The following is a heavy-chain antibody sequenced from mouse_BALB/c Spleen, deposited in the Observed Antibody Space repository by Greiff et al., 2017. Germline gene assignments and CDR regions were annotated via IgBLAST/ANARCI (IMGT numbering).Heavy chain of an antibody. CDR2: ISYSGST. D-gene: IGHD2-4*01. CDR3: ARLTLLRYYDYDGFAY. CDR1: GYSITSDYA. Sequence: EVQLQESGPGLVKPSQSLSLTCTVTGYSITSDYAWNWIRQFPGNKLEWMGYISYSGSTSYNPSLKSRISITRDTSKNQFFLQLNSVTTEDTATYYCARLTLLRYYDYDGFAYWGQGTLVTVSA. V-gene: IGHV3-2*02. J-gene: IGHJ3*01.